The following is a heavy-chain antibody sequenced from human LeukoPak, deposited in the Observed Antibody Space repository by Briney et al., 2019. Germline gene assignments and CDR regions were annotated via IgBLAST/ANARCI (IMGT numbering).Heavy chain of an antibody. J-gene: IGHJ6*02. D-gene: IGHD3-22*01. CDR1: GFTFSSYA. CDR3: ARARDYYDSSGPSYYYYGMDV. CDR2: ISYDGSNK. Sequence: PGRSLRLSCAASGFTFSSYAMHWVRQAPGKGLEWVAVISYDGSNKYYADSVKGRFTISRDNSKNTLYLQMNSLRAEDTAVYYCARARDYYDSSGPSYYYYGMDVWGQGTTVTVS. V-gene: IGHV3-30*04.